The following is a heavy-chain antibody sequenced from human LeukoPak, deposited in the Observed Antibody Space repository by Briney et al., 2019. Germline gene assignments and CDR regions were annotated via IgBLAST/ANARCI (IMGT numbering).Heavy chain of an antibody. J-gene: IGHJ4*02. V-gene: IGHV3-23*01. D-gene: IGHD6-13*01. Sequence: GGSLRLSCAASGFTFSSYAMSWVRQAPGTGLEWLSAISGSGGSRYYAGSLKGRFTISGDNSKSTLYLQMNSLRAEDTSVYYCAKSSPIAAAGEVSDFWGQGTLVTVSS. CDR1: GFTFSSYA. CDR3: AKSSPIAAAGEVSDF. CDR2: ISGSGGSR.